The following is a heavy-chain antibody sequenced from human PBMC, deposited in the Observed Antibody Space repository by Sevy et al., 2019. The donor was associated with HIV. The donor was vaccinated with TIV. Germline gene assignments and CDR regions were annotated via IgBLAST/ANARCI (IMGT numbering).Heavy chain of an antibody. Sequence: SDTLSLTCTVSGGSISSYYWSWIRQPPGKGLEWIGYIYYSGSTNYNPSLKSRVTISVDTSKNQFSLKLSSVTAADTAVYYCARGITAMVTVFDYWGQGTLVTVSS. CDR2: IYYSGST. D-gene: IGHD5-18*01. CDR1: GGSISSYY. V-gene: IGHV4-59*13. J-gene: IGHJ4*02. CDR3: ARGITAMVTVFDY.